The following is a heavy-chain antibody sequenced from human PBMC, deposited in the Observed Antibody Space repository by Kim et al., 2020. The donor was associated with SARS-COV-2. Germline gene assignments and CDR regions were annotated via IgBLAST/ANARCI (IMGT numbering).Heavy chain of an antibody. CDR2: IFHDGKT. CDR1: SASISSAF. D-gene: IGHD3-10*01. V-gene: IGHV4-59*12. CDR3: VRCGGLYDS. Sequence: SETLSLTCTVSSASISSAFWSWIRQPPGKSLEWIGYIFHDGKTNYNPSLQSRVTVLVDTSKNQFSLNLSSVTAADTAVYYCVRCGGLYDSWGQGTLVTVSS. J-gene: IGHJ4*02.